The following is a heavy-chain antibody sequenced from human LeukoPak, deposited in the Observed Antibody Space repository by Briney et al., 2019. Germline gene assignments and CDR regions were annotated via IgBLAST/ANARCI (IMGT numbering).Heavy chain of an antibody. D-gene: IGHD3-10*01. CDR3: ARALGSGSYRLSFDY. J-gene: IGHJ4*02. V-gene: IGHV4-59*01. CDR1: GGSISSYY. CDR2: IYYSGST. Sequence: SETLSLTCTVSGGSISSYYWSWIRQPPGKGLEWIGYIYYSGSTNYNPSLKSRVTISVDTSKNQFSLKLSSVTAADTAVYYCARALGSGSYRLSFDYWGQGTLVTVSS.